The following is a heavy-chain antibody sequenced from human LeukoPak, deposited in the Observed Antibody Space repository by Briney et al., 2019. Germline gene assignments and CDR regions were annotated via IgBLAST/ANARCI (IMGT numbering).Heavy chain of an antibody. CDR3: ARAPPQTGVAFDI. Sequence: PSETLCLTCAVSGGSISSSSYYWGWIRQPPGKGLGWIGTIYYSASTNYNPSRKSRVTISEDTSNNQFSLKLPYVTATGPVVYYGARAPPQTGVAFDIWGQGTMVTVSS. J-gene: IGHJ3*02. CDR2: IYYSAST. CDR1: GGSISSSSYY. D-gene: IGHD2-8*02. V-gene: IGHV4-39*07.